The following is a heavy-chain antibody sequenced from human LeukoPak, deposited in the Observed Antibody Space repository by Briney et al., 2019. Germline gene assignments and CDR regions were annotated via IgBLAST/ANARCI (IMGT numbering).Heavy chain of an antibody. CDR2: IYSGGST. Sequence: GGSLRLSCAASGFTVSSNYMSWVRQAPGKGLEWVSVIYSGGSTYYADSVKGRFTISRDNSKNTLYLQMNSLRAEDTAVYYCASPMGDSSGFGPFDHWGQGTLVTVSS. CDR1: GFTVSSNY. V-gene: IGHV3-66*01. J-gene: IGHJ4*02. D-gene: IGHD3-22*01. CDR3: ASPMGDSSGFGPFDH.